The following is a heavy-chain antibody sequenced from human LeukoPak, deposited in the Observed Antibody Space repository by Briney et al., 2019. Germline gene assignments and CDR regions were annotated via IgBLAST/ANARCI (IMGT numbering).Heavy chain of an antibody. J-gene: IGHJ5*02. Sequence: SETLSLTCAVSGGSISSSTNWWSWVRQPPGKGLEWIGEINHSGSTNYNPSLKSRVTISVDTSKNQFSLKLSSVTAADTAVYYCARPVETYSSSWVWFDPWGQGTLVTVSS. V-gene: IGHV4-4*02. D-gene: IGHD6-13*01. CDR3: ARPVETYSSSWVWFDP. CDR1: GGSISSSTNW. CDR2: INHSGST.